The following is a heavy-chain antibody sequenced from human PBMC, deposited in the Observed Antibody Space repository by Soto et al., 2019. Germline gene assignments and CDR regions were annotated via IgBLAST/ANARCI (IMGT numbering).Heavy chain of an antibody. Sequence: QVQLVESGGGVVQPGGSLRLSCAASGFSFRSYTMHWVRQAPGKGLVWLAVTLPGGYEYDMYYANSVKGRFTVSRDNSKNTLLLQMDNLRPEDTAVYYCATDNAHWMVDYWGQGTLVTVSS. J-gene: IGHJ4*02. CDR1: GFSFRSYT. CDR3: ATDNAHWMVDY. V-gene: IGHV3-30*04. D-gene: IGHD1-1*01. CDR2: TLPGGYEYDM.